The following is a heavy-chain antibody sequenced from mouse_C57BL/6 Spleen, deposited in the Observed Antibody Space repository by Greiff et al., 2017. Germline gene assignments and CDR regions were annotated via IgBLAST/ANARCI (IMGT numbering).Heavy chain of an antibody. CDR2: IYPGDGDT. CDR3: ARWEYGNYVAWLAY. Sequence: QVQLKQSGAELVKPGASVKISCKASGYAFSRSWMNWVKQRPGKGLEWIGRIYPGDGDTNYNGKFKGKATLTADKSSSTAYMLLSSLTSEDSAVDCCARWEYGNYVAWLAYWGQGTLVTVSA. V-gene: IGHV1-80*01. CDR1: GYAFSRSW. J-gene: IGHJ3*01. D-gene: IGHD2-10*02.